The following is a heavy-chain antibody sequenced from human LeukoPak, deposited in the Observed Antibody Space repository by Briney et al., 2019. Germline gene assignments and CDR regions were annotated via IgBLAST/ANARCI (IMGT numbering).Heavy chain of an antibody. CDR3: ATETIGRHYDY. CDR2: ISGSGGST. V-gene: IGHV3-23*01. J-gene: IGHJ4*02. CDR1: GFTFSSYA. Sequence: GGSLRLSRAASGFTFSSYAMSWVRQAPGKGLEWVSAISGSGGSTYYADSVKGRFTISRDNSKNTLYLQMNSLRDEDTAVYYCATETIGRHYDYWGQGTLLTVSS. D-gene: IGHD1-14*01.